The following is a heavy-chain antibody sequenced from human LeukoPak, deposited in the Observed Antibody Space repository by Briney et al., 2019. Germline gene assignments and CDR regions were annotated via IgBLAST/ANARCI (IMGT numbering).Heavy chain of an antibody. CDR1: GFTVSTYY. V-gene: IGHV3-66*01. Sequence: GGSLRLSCAASGFTVSTYYMSWVRQAPGKGLEWVSVISSGGSTNYADSVKGRFTISRDNSKNTVYLQMNSLRVEDTAVYYCARGASIAARHVDYWGQGTLVTVSS. J-gene: IGHJ4*02. CDR3: ARGASIAARHVDY. D-gene: IGHD6-6*01. CDR2: ISSGGST.